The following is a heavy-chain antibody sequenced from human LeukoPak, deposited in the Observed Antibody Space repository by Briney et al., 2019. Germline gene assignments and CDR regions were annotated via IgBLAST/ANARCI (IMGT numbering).Heavy chain of an antibody. V-gene: IGHV1-18*01. CDR1: GYTFTSYG. J-gene: IGHJ3*02. CDR3: ARVRADYDSSGYYGPVAFDI. D-gene: IGHD3-22*01. CDR2: ISAYNGNT. Sequence: ASVKVSCKASGYTFTSYGISWVRQAPGQGLEWMGWISAYNGNTNYAQKLQGRVTMTTDTSTSTAYMELRSLRSEDTAVYYCARVRADYDSSGYYGPVAFDIWGQGTMVTVSS.